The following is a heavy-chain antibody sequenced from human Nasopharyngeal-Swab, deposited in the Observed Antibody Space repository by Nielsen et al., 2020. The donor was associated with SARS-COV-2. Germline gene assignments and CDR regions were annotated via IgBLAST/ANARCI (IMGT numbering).Heavy chain of an antibody. J-gene: IGHJ4*02. V-gene: IGHV3-15*01. D-gene: IGHD1-14*01. Sequence: GESLKISCAASGFTFSKAWMSWVRQAPGKGLEWVGRIKSKTDGGTTDYAAPLKGRFTISRNDSKNTLYLQMNSLKTEDTAVYYCTQGGSSPRIPGSFDYWGQGTLVTVSS. CDR1: GFTFSKAW. CDR2: IKSKTDGGTT. CDR3: TQGGSSPRIPGSFDY.